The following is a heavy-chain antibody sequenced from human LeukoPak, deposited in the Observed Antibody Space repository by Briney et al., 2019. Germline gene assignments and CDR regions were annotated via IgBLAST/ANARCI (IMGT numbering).Heavy chain of an antibody. D-gene: IGHD2-2*01. CDR3: ASARVDWLVPAAIPSFDY. Sequence: GGSLRLSCAACGFTFSSYGMHWVRQAPGKGLEWVAVIWYDGSNKYYADSVKGRFTISRDNSKNTLYLQMNSLRAEDTAVYYCASARVDWLVPAAIPSFDYWGQGTLVTVSS. V-gene: IGHV3-33*01. CDR1: GFTFSSYG. CDR2: IWYDGSNK. J-gene: IGHJ4*02.